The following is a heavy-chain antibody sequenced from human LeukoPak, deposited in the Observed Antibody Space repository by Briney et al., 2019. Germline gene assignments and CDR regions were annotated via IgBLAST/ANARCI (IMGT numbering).Heavy chain of an antibody. J-gene: IGHJ4*02. CDR2: IRGSGGST. V-gene: IGHV3-23*01. CDR1: GFTFSSYA. CDR3: ARDGGYDFWSGYYQDY. Sequence: PGGSLRLSCVASGFTFSSYAMSWVRQAPGKGLEWVSTIRGSGGSTYYADSVKGRFTISRDNSKNTLYLQMNSLRAEDTAVYYCARDGGYDFWSGYYQDYWGQGTLVTVSS. D-gene: IGHD3-3*01.